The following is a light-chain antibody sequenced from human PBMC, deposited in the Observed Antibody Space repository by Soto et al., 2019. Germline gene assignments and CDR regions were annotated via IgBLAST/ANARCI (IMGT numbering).Light chain of an antibody. Sequence: DIQMTQSPSTLSASVGGRVTITCRASQSISIWLAWYQHKPGKAPKILIYKASSLESGVPSRFSGSGTGTEFSLTISSLQPDDFATYYCQQYKSYPLTFGGGTKVEIK. V-gene: IGKV1-5*03. CDR3: QQYKSYPLT. CDR1: QSISIW. CDR2: KAS. J-gene: IGKJ4*01.